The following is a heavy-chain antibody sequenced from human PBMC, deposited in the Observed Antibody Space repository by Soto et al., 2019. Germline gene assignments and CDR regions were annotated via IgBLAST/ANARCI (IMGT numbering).Heavy chain of an antibody. CDR3: ARIVVVVAATPLFYGMDV. J-gene: IGHJ6*02. CDR1: GGTFSSYA. Sequence: GASVKVSCKASGGTFSSYAISWVRQAPGQGLEWKGGIIPIFGTANYAQKFQGRVTITADESTSTAYKELRNLRSEDTAVYYCARIVVVVAATPLFYGMDVWGQGTTVTVSS. V-gene: IGHV1-69*13. CDR2: IIPIFGTA. D-gene: IGHD2-15*01.